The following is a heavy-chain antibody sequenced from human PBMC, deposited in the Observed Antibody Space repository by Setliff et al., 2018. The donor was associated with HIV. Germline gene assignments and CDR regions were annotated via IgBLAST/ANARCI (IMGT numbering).Heavy chain of an antibody. J-gene: IGHJ4*02. Sequence: SVKVSCKASGGTFTNYIYSWVRQAPGQGLEWMGGVIPISDMTHYAQHFQGRVTITADTATSTAYMELTSLGSDDTAIYFCAGAPFRIMSAHYRTLDYWGQGTLVTVSS. V-gene: IGHV1-69*10. D-gene: IGHD3-9*01. CDR2: VIPISDMT. CDR3: AGAPFRIMSAHYRTLDY. CDR1: GGTFTNYI.